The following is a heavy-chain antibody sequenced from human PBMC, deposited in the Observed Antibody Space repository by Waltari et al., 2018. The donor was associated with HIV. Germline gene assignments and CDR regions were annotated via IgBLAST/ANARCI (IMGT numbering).Heavy chain of an antibody. CDR1: GYSISSGYY. D-gene: IGHD2-21*02. J-gene: IGHJ4*02. CDR3: ASPGGVVTAIREYFDY. V-gene: IGHV4-38-2*02. CDR2: IYHSGST. Sequence: QVQLQESGPGLVKPSETLSLTCTVSGYSISSGYYWGWIRQPPGKGLEWFGSIYHSGSTYYNPSLKSRVTISVDTSKNQFSLKLSSVTAADTAVYYCASPGGVVTAIREYFDYWGQGTLVTVSS.